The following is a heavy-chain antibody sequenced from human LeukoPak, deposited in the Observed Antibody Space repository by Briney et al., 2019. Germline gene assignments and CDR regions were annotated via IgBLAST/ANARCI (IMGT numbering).Heavy chain of an antibody. J-gene: IGHJ6*04. CDR2: ISWNSGSI. D-gene: IGHD3-10*01. CDR1: GFTFDDYA. CDR3: AKDRSPYYYGSGSFLDV. Sequence: GGSLRLSCAASGFTFDDYAMHWVRQAPGKGLEWVSGISWNSGSIGYADSVKGRFTISRDNAKNSLYLQMNSLRAEDTALYYCAKDRSPYYYGSGSFLDVWGKGTTVTISS. V-gene: IGHV3-9*01.